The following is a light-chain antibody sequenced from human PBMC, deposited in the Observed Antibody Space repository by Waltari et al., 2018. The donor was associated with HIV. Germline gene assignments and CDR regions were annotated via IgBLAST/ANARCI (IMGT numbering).Light chain of an antibody. CDR3: AAWDDSLNGQVV. CDR2: KNN. V-gene: IGLV1-44*01. CDR1: SSNLGTNT. Sequence: QSVLTQPPSASGTPGQRVTISCSGSSSNLGTNTVSWYQQVPGTSPKLLIYKNNQRPSGVPDRFSGSKSGTSASLAITGLQSEDEADYHCAAWDDSLNGQVVFGGGTKLTVL. J-gene: IGLJ3*02.